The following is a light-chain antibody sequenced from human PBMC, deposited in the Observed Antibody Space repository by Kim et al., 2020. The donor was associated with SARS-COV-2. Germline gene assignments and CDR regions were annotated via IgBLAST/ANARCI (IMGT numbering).Light chain of an antibody. V-gene: IGLV2-8*01. CDR2: EVS. J-gene: IGLJ3*02. CDR3: NSYAGSNNWV. Sequence: GQPVTIPCTGTSSDVGGYNYVSGYQQHPGKAPKLMIYEVSKRPSGVPDRFSGSKSGNTASLTVSGLQAEDEADYYCNSYAGSNNWVFGGGTQLTVL. CDR1: SSDVGGYNY.